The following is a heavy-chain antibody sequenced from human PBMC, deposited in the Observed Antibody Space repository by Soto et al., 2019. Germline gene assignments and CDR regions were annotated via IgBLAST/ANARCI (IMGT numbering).Heavy chain of an antibody. CDR1: GFTFDDYA. J-gene: IGHJ6*02. Sequence: PVGSLRLSCAASGFTFDDYAMHWVRQAPGKGLEWVSGISWNSGSIGYADSVKGRFTISRDNAKNSLYLQMNSLRAEDTALYYCAKGYSSSGTVYYGMDVWGQGTTVTVSS. CDR3: AKGYSSSGTVYYGMDV. V-gene: IGHV3-9*01. D-gene: IGHD6-13*01. CDR2: ISWNSGSI.